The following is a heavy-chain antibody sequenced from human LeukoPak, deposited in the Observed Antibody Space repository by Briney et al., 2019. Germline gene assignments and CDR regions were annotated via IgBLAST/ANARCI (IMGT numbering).Heavy chain of an antibody. V-gene: IGHV4-39*01. CDR2: ICYGGGT. J-gene: IGHJ4*02. Sequence: SETLSLTCTVSGDSISSYNHYWGWIRQPPGKGLEWLGSICYGGGTHDNPSLKSRVTISVDTSKNQFSLRVTSATAADTAVYYCARMMYGNGWNRYYFDYWGQGTLVTVSS. CDR1: GDSISSYNHY. D-gene: IGHD6-19*01. CDR3: ARMMYGNGWNRYYFDY.